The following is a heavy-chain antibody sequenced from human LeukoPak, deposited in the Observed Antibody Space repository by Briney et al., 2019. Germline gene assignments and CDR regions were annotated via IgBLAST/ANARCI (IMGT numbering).Heavy chain of an antibody. V-gene: IGHV1-18*01. CDR1: GYTFTSYG. CDR3: ARLRSMGYYYGMDV. J-gene: IGHJ6*02. D-gene: IGHD2/OR15-2a*01. Sequence: EASVKVSCKASGYTFTSYGISWVRQAPGRGLEWMGWISAYNGNTNYAQKLQGRVTMTTGTSTSTAYMELRSLRSDDTAVYYCARLRSMGYYYGMDVWGQGTTVTVSS. CDR2: ISAYNGNT.